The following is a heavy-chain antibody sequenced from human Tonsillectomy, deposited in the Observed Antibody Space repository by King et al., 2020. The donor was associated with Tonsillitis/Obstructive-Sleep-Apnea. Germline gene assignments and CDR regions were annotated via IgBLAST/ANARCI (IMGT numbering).Heavy chain of an antibody. J-gene: IGHJ6*03. D-gene: IGHD3-3*01. V-gene: IGHV3-21*01. CDR3: ARVETICMDV. CDR1: GFTFSTYT. CDR2: ISSRSIYI. Sequence: VQLVESGGGLVKPGGSLRLSCAASGFTFSTYTMNWVRQAPGKGLEWVSSISSRSIYIYYADSVKGRFTISRDNAKNSLYLQMNSLRVEDTAVYYCARVETICMDVWGKGTTVTVSS.